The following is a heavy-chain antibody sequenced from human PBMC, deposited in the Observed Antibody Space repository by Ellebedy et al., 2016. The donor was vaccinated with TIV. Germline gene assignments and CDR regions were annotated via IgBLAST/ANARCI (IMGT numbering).Heavy chain of an antibody. J-gene: IGHJ4*02. Sequence: SETLSLTCTVSGGSISNYFWSWIRQPPGKGLEFIGYVYYNGVTNYKPSLSSRVTISVDTSKNQFSLRLTSVTAADTATYYCASLPDYRVGFVDIPMVWGQWGQGTLVTVSS. CDR3: ASLPDYRVGFVDIPMVWGQ. D-gene: IGHD3-10*01. V-gene: IGHV4-59*12. CDR2: VYYNGVT. CDR1: GGSISNYF.